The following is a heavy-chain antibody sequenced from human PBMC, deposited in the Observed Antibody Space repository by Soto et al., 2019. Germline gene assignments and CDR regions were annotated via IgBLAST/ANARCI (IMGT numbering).Heavy chain of an antibody. CDR1: GFTFSSYA. CDR2: ISYDGSNK. Sequence: GGSLRLSCAASGFTFSSYAMHWVSQAPGKGLEWVAVISYDGSNKYYADSMKGRFTISRDNSKNTLYLQMNSLRAEDTAMYYCAVDDKVGGSGSYYYYYYGMDVWGQGTTVTVSS. V-gene: IGHV3-30*04. CDR3: AVDDKVGGSGSYYYYYYGMDV. J-gene: IGHJ6*02. D-gene: IGHD3-10*01.